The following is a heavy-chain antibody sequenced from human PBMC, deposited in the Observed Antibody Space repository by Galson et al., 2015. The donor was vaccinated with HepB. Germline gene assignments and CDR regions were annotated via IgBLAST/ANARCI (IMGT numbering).Heavy chain of an antibody. CDR3: VKVLEGYSYGSDY. D-gene: IGHD5-18*01. J-gene: IGHJ4*02. CDR1: GFTFSSYA. CDR2: ISSNGGST. Sequence: SLRLSCAASGFTFSSYAMHWVRQAPGKGLEYVSAISSNGGSTYYADSVKGRFTISRDNSKNTLYLQMSSLRAEDTAVYYCVKVLEGYSYGSDYWGQGTLVTVSS. V-gene: IGHV3-64D*06.